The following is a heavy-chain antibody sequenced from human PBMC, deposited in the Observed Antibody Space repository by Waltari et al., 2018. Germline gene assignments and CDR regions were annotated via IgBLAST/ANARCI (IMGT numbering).Heavy chain of an antibody. Sequence: QVQLQQWGAGLLKPSETLSLTCAVYGGSFSGYYWSWIRQPPGTGLEWIGEINHSGTTNYSPSIKSRVTISVDTSKNQFSLKLSSVTAADTAVYYCARGSPITMVRGVIPHYYYYGMDVWGQGTTVTVSS. CDR2: INHSGTT. CDR3: ARGSPITMVRGVIPHYYYYGMDV. V-gene: IGHV4-34*01. D-gene: IGHD3-10*01. CDR1: GGSFSGYY. J-gene: IGHJ6*02.